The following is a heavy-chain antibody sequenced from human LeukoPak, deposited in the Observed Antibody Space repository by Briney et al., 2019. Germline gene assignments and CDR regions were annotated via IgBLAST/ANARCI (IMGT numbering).Heavy chain of an antibody. Sequence: EGSLRLSCAASGFTFNTYIMNWVRQAPGKGLEWVSYISSRTGTIYYADSVKGRFTISRDNAKNSLYLQMNSLRAEDTAVYYCATEYYGSVSYYDYWGQGTLVTVSS. CDR2: ISSRTGTI. D-gene: IGHD3-10*01. J-gene: IGHJ4*02. V-gene: IGHV3-48*04. CDR1: GFTFNTYI. CDR3: ATEYYGSVSYYDY.